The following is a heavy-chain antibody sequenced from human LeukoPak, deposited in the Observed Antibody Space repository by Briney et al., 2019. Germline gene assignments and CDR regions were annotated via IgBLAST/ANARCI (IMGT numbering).Heavy chain of an antibody. Sequence: GGSQRLSCAASGLTFITYSMNWVRQAPGKGLEWVSSISSSSSYIYYADSVKGRFTISRDNAKNSLYLQMNSLRAEDTAVYYCARVEYFGEGDYWGQGTLVTVSS. J-gene: IGHJ4*02. D-gene: IGHD3-10*01. CDR3: ARVEYFGEGDY. V-gene: IGHV3-21*01. CDR2: ISSSSSYI. CDR1: GLTFITYS.